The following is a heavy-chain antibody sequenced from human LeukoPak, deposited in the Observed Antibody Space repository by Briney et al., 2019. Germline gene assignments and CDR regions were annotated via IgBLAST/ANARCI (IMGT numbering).Heavy chain of an antibody. J-gene: IGHJ4*02. CDR1: GFTFSSYA. CDR2: ISYDGSNK. D-gene: IGHD3-22*01. V-gene: IGHV3-30*04. Sequence: GGSLRLSCAASGFTFSSYAMHWVRQAPGKGLEWVAVISYDGSNKYYADSVKGRFTISRDNSKNTLYLQMNSLRAEDTAVYYCARDGVDSSGYSIDYWGQGTLVTVSS. CDR3: ARDGVDSSGYSIDY.